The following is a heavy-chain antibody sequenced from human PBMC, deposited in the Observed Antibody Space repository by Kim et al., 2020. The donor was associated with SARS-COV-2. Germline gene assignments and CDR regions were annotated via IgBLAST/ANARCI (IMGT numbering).Heavy chain of an antibody. Sequence: GGSLRLSCAASGFTFGNYGIHWVRQAPGKGLEWVAAISNDGSGTYFRDSVKGRFTLSRDNSKNTLYLEMNSLKAEDTAVYYCVKNWGPYTSETYYKALDNWGQGTLVTVSS. V-gene: IGHV3-30*18. CDR2: ISNDGSGT. J-gene: IGHJ4*02. D-gene: IGHD3-10*01. CDR3: VKNWGPYTSETYYKALDN. CDR1: GFTFGNYG.